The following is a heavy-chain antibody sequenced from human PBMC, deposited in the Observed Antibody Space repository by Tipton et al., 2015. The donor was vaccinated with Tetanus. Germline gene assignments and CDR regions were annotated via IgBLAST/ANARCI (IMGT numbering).Heavy chain of an antibody. Sequence: TLSLTCTVSGGSISGSSYYWGWIRQPPGKGLEWIGYIYDSGSTYYNPSLKSRVTISEDRSKNQISLRLRSVTAADTAVYYCARVKGTYNHYGLDVWGQGTTVTVAS. J-gene: IGHJ6*02. CDR1: GGSISGSSYY. CDR3: ARVKGTYNHYGLDV. D-gene: IGHD3-10*01. V-gene: IGHV4-30-2*01. CDR2: IYDSGST.